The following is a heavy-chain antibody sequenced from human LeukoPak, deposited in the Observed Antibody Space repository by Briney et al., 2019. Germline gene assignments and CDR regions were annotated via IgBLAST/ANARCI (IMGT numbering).Heavy chain of an antibody. J-gene: IGHJ4*02. D-gene: IGHD4-17*01. CDR3: ARDLGADYGDYLDYENDY. CDR1: GYTFTGYY. CDR2: INPNSGGT. V-gene: IGHV1-2*06. Sequence: ASVKVSCKASGYTFTGYYMHWVRQAPGQGLEWMGRINPNSGGTNYAQKFQGRVTTTRDTSISTAYMELSRLRSDDTAVYYCARDLGADYGDYLDYENDYWGQGTLVTVSS.